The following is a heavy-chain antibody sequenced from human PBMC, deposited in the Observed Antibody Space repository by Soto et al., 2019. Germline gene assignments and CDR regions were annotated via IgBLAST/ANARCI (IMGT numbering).Heavy chain of an antibody. Sequence: PGRSLRLSCAASGFTLSSYDMHWVRQATGKGLEWVSAIGTAGDTYYPGSVKGRFTISRENAKNSLYLQMNSLRAGDTAVYYCARGSYYHYYMDVWGKGTTVTVSS. V-gene: IGHV3-13*01. CDR3: ARGSYYHYYMDV. CDR1: GFTLSSYD. J-gene: IGHJ6*03. CDR2: IGTAGDT.